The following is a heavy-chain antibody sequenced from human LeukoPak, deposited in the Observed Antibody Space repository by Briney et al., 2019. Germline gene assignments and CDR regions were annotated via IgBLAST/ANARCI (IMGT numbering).Heavy chain of an antibody. CDR3: AKKYSSSWYYFDY. V-gene: IGHV3-30*18. Sequence: GGSLRLSCAASGFKFSSYGMHWVHQAPGKGLEWVAVMSYDGSNKYYADSVKGRFTISRDNSKNTLYLQMNSLKPEDTAVYYCAKKYSSSWYYFDYWSQGTLVTVSS. CDR2: MSYDGSNK. D-gene: IGHD6-13*01. CDR1: GFKFSSYG. J-gene: IGHJ4*02.